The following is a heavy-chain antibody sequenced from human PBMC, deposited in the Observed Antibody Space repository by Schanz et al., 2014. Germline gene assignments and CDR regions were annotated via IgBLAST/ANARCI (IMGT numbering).Heavy chain of an antibody. CDR1: GFTFSDHH. V-gene: IGHV3-48*02. CDR2: ISSSSTTI. D-gene: IGHD7-27*01. CDR3: ARDDAWAFDY. J-gene: IGHJ4*01. Sequence: EVQVVESGGGLVQPGGSLRLSCAASGFTFSDHHMDWVRQAPGKGLEWLSYISSSSTTIYYADSVKGRFTISRDNAKNSLYLQMNSLRDDDTAVYYCARDDAWAFDYWGHGTLVTVSS.